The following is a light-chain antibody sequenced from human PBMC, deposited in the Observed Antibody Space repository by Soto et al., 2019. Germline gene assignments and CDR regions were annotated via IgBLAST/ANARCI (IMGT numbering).Light chain of an antibody. Sequence: QSVLTQPPSVSGAPGQRVTISCTGSSSNIGSGYDVHWYQQFPGTAPKLLIYGNSNRPSGVPDRFSGSKSGTSASLAITGLQAEDEADYYCQSYDSSLIGGVFGGGTKLTVL. CDR2: GNS. J-gene: IGLJ2*01. CDR1: SSNIGSGYD. CDR3: QSYDSSLIGGV. V-gene: IGLV1-40*01.